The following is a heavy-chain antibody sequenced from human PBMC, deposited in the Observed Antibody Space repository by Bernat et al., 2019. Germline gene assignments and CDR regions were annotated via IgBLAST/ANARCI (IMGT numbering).Heavy chain of an antibody. V-gene: IGHV3-74*01. Sequence: EVQLVESGGGLVQPGGSLRLSCAASGFTIINYWMHWVRQAPGKGLVWVSHINGDGRRTTYADSVKGRFTISSDDAKITVYLQMNSVRDEDKGVKYCARDRFCAPEHWGQGTLVTVSS. D-gene: IGHD2-21*01. J-gene: IGHJ1*01. CDR1: GFTIINYW. CDR2: INGDGRRT. CDR3: ARDRFCAPEH.